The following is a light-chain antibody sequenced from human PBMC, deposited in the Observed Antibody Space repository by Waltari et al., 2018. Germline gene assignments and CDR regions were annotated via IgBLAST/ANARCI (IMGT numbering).Light chain of an antibody. J-gene: IGLJ2*01. V-gene: IGLV3-10*01. Sequence: SYELTQPPSVSVSPGQTATITCPGGLLTKKFTYWFQQKSGQAPVMVIYEDTKRLSAIPERFSGSSSGTTAALTITGAQVEDEADYYCYSTDIFRSERGVFGGGTKLLVL. CDR1: LLTKKF. CDR3: YSTDIFRSERGV. CDR2: EDT.